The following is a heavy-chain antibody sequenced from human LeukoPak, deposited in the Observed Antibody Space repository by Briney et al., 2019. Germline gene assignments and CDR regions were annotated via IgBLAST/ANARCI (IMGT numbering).Heavy chain of an antibody. CDR1: GYTFTSYG. D-gene: IGHD2-15*01. V-gene: IGHV1-18*01. J-gene: IGHJ6*03. Sequence: ASVKVSCKASGYTFTSYGISWVRQAPGQGLEWMGWISGYNGNTNYAQKLQGRVTMTTDTSTSTPYMELRSLRSDDTAGYYCARHGGSPPRYYYYMDVWGKGTTVTISS. CDR3: ARHGGSPPRYYYYMDV. CDR2: ISGYNGNT.